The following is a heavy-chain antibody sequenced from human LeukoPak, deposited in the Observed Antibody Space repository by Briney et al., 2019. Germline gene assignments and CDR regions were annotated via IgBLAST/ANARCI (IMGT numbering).Heavy chain of an antibody. D-gene: IGHD4-17*01. Sequence: GESLQISCKGSGYGFTSYWIGWVRRMPGKSLEWMGIIYPGDSDTIYSPSFQGQVTISADKSISTAYLQWSSLKASDTAMYYCARRRTTVTTPVFDYWGQGTLVTVSS. CDR2: IYPGDSDT. CDR1: GYGFTSYW. J-gene: IGHJ4*02. CDR3: ARRRTTVTTPVFDY. V-gene: IGHV5-51*01.